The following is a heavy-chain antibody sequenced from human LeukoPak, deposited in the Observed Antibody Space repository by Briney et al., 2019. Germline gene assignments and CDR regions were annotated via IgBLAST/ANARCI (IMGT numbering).Heavy chain of an antibody. CDR2: IQQDGTER. CDR3: ARDKVVGASYFDY. D-gene: IGHD1-26*01. V-gene: IGHV3-7*01. CDR1: GFTFSNAW. Sequence: GGSLRLSCAASGFTFSNAWMSWVRQAPGKGLEWVANIQQDGTERYYVDSVKGRFTISRDNAKNSLYLQMNSLRAEDTAVYYCARDKVVGASYFDYWGQGTLVTVSS. J-gene: IGHJ4*02.